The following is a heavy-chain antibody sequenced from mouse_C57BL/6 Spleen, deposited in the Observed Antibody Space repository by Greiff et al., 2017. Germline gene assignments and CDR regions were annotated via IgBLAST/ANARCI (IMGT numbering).Heavy chain of an antibody. CDR3: ATLLRFAY. CDR2: ISYDGSN. CDR1: GYSITSGYY. J-gene: IGHJ3*01. D-gene: IGHD1-1*01. Sequence: DVHLVESGPGLVKPSQSMSLPCSVTGYSITSGYYWNWIRQFPGNKLEWMGYISYDGSNNYNPSLKNRISITRDTSKNQFFLKLNSVTTEDTATYYCATLLRFAYWGQGTLVTVSA. V-gene: IGHV3-6*01.